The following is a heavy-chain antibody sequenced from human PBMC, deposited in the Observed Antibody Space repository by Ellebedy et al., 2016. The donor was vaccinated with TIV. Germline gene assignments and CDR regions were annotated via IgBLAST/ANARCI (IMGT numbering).Heavy chain of an antibody. CDR3: TIDYGDYEDY. CDR1: GFTFNNAW. V-gene: IGHV3-15*01. Sequence: GESLKISCAASGFTFNNAWMSWVRQAPGKGLEWVGRIKSKTDGGTTDYAAPVKGRFTISRDDSKNTLYLQMNSLKTEGTAVYYCTIDYGDYEDYWGQGTLVTVSS. D-gene: IGHD4-17*01. CDR2: IKSKTDGGTT. J-gene: IGHJ4*02.